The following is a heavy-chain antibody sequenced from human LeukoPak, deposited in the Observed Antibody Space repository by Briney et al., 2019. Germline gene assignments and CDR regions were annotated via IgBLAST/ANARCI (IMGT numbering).Heavy chain of an antibody. Sequence: SETLSLTCAVSGGSISSSGYYWGWIRQPPGKGLEWIGSIYFSGSTYFNPSLMSRVTISEDTSKNQFSLKLRSVTAADTAVYYCARHQYGMNVWGQGTTVTVSS. V-gene: IGHV4-39*01. CDR3: ARHQYGMNV. CDR2: IYFSGST. CDR1: GGSISSSGYY. J-gene: IGHJ6*02.